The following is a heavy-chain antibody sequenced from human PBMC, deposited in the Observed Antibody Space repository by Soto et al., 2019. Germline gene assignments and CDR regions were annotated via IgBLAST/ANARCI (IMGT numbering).Heavy chain of an antibody. CDR2: IYPGDSDT. Sequence: PGESLKISCKGSGFSFTTYWLAWVRQMPGKGLEYMGIIYPGDSDTRYSPSFQGQVTISADKSISTAYLQWSSLKASDTAMYYCATGQEIALYYGMDVWGQGTTVTVSS. D-gene: IGHD3-22*01. J-gene: IGHJ6*02. V-gene: IGHV5-51*01. CDR1: GFSFTTYW. CDR3: ATGQEIALYYGMDV.